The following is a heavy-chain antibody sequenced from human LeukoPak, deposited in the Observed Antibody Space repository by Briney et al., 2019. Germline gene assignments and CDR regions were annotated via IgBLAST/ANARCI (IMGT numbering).Heavy chain of an antibody. J-gene: IGHJ2*01. V-gene: IGHV1-46*01. CDR2: INPSGGST. Sequence: VASVKVSCKASGYTFTSYYMHWVRQAPGQGLEWMGIINPSGGSTSYAQKFQGRVTMTRDTSTSTVCMELSSLRSEDTAVYYCARVGGRGCSSTSCPNWYFDLWGRGTLVTVSS. D-gene: IGHD2-2*01. CDR3: ARVGGRGCSSTSCPNWYFDL. CDR1: GYTFTSYY.